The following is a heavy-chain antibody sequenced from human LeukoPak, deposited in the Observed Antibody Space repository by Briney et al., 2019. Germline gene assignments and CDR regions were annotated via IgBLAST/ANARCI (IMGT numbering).Heavy chain of an antibody. Sequence: ASVKVSCKASGYTFTGYYIHWVRQAPGQGLEWMGWINPKSGGTNYAQKFQGRVTMTRDTSISTTYMELSRLRSDDTAVYYCTRDPNSNYAFNWFDPWGQGTLVTVSS. CDR3: TRDPNSNYAFNWFDP. V-gene: IGHV1-2*02. J-gene: IGHJ5*02. D-gene: IGHD1-7*01. CDR2: INPKSGGT. CDR1: GYTFTGYY.